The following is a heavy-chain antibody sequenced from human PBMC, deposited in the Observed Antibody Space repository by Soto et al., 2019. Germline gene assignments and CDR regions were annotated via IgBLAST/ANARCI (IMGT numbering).Heavy chain of an antibody. CDR3: ARGNDYGDYVGYYYYMDV. V-gene: IGHV1-2*04. D-gene: IGHD4-17*01. CDR1: GYTFTGYC. CDR2: INPNSGGT. J-gene: IGHJ6*03. Sequence: ASVKVSCKASGYTFTGYCMHWVRQAPGQGLEWMGWINPNSGGTNYAQKFQGWVTMTRDTSISTAYMELSRLRSDDMAVYYCARGNDYGDYVGYYYYMDVWGKGTTVTVSS.